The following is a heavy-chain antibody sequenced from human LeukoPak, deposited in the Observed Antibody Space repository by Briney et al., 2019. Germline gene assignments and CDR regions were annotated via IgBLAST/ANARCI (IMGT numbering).Heavy chain of an antibody. CDR2: ISAYNGNT. V-gene: IGHV1-18*01. CDR3: ARDRGSEYYYDSSGYEH. Sequence: ASVKVSCKASGYTFTSYGISWVRQAPGQGLEWMGWISAYNGNTNYAQKLQGRVTMTTDTSTSTAYMELRSLRSDDTAVYYCARDRGSEYYYDSSGYEHWGQGTLVTVSS. CDR1: GYTFTSYG. D-gene: IGHD3-22*01. J-gene: IGHJ1*01.